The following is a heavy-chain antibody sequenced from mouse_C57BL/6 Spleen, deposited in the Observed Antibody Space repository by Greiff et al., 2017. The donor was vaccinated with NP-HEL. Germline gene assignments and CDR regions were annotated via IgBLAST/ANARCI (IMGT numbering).Heavy chain of an antibody. V-gene: IGHV1-22*01. CDR3: ALAYYSNYGLI. CDR2: INPNNGGT. D-gene: IGHD2-5*01. J-gene: IGHJ1*03. CDR1: GYTFTDYN. Sequence: EVQLQQSGPELVKPGASVKMSCKASGYTFTDYNMHWVKQSHGKSLEWIGYINPNNGGTSYNQKFKGKATLTVNKSSSTAYMELRSLTSEDSAVYYCALAYYSNYGLIWGTGTTVTVSS.